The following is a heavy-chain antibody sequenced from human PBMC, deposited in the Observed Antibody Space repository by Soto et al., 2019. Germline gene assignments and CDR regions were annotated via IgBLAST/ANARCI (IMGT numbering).Heavy chain of an antibody. Sequence: SETLSVTWTVSRGSISRGGYYWIWIRQHPGQGLEWIGYIYYSGSTNYNPSLKSRVTISVDTSKNQFSLKLSSVTAADTAVYYCATSSGYSNGYFDYWGQGTLVTVS. CDR1: RGSISRGGYY. CDR2: IYYSGST. V-gene: IGHV4-61*08. J-gene: IGHJ4*02. D-gene: IGHD5-18*01. CDR3: ATSSGYSNGYFDY.